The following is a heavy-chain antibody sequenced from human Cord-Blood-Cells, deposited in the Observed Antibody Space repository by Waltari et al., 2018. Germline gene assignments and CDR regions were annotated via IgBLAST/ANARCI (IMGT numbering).Heavy chain of an antibody. Sequence: QVQLVQSAAEVKKPGASVMVTCKVSGYSLPSYDLNWVRQATGQGLEWMGWMNPNSGNTGYAQKFQGRVTITRNTSISTAYMELSSLRSEDTAVYYCARGGMGGWYEGYFQHWGQGTLVTVSS. D-gene: IGHD6-19*01. V-gene: IGHV1-8*03. CDR2: MNPNSGNT. CDR1: GYSLPSYD. CDR3: ARGGMGGWYEGYFQH. J-gene: IGHJ1*01.